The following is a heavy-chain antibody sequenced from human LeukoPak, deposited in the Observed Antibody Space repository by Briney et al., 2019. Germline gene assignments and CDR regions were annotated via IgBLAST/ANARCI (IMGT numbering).Heavy chain of an antibody. Sequence: GGSLRLSCAASGFTFSSYWMSLVRQAPGKGLEWVANIKPDGSERYHVDSVKGRFTISRDNAKNSLYLQMNSLRAEDTAIYYCTRTYYYDNSGYRDSWGQGTLVTVSS. CDR3: TRTYYYDNSGYRDS. D-gene: IGHD3-22*01. CDR2: IKPDGSER. CDR1: GFTFSSYW. J-gene: IGHJ4*02. V-gene: IGHV3-7*05.